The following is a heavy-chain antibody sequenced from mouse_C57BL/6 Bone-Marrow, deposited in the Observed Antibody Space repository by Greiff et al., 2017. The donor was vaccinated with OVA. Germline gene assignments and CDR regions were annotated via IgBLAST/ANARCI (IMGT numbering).Heavy chain of an antibody. J-gene: IGHJ4*01. Sequence: EVQLQESGGGLVKPGGSLKLSCAASGFTFSSYAMSWVRQTPEKRLEWVATISDGGSYTYYPDNVKGRFTISRDNAKNNLYLQMSHLKSEDTAMYYCARSAGEGDDYGRKDYWGQGTSVTVSS. CDR3: ARSAGEGDDYGRKDY. CDR2: ISDGGSYT. V-gene: IGHV5-4*01. D-gene: IGHD2-4*01. CDR1: GFTFSSYA.